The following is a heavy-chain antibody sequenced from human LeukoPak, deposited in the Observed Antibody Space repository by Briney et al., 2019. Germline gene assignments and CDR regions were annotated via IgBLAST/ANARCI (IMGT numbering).Heavy chain of an antibody. CDR2: IWYDGSNK. J-gene: IGHJ4*02. D-gene: IGHD3-22*01. CDR3: ARARHYYDSSGSLKY. V-gene: IGHV3-33*08. Sequence: PGGSLRLSCEGSAFIFSGHWMNWVRQAPGKGLEWVAVIWYDGSNKYYADSVKGRFTISRDNSENTLYLQMNSLRAEDTAVYYCARARHYYDSSGSLKYWGQGTLVTVSS. CDR1: AFIFSGHW.